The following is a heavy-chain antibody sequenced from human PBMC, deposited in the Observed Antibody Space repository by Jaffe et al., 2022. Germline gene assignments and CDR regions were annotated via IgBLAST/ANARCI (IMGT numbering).Heavy chain of an antibody. V-gene: IGHV4-39*01. D-gene: IGHD5-18*01. Sequence: QLQLQESGPGLVKPSETLSLTCTVSGGSISSSSYYWGWIRQPPGKGLEWIGSIYYSGSTYYNPSLKSRVTISVDTSKNQFSLKLSSVTAADTAVYYCASEQLWLREVDYYYYMDVWGKGTTVTVSS. CDR1: GGSISSSSYY. CDR3: ASEQLWLREVDYYYYMDV. CDR2: IYYSGST. J-gene: IGHJ6*03.